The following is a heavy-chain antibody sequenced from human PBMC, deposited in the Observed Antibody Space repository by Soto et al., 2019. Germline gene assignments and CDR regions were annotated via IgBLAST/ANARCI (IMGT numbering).Heavy chain of an antibody. CDR3: AKYDLGSYYYYGMDV. CDR2: ISASGGST. V-gene: IGHV3-23*01. D-gene: IGHD3-3*01. CDR1: GFTFRSYA. Sequence: GGSLGLSCAASGFTFRSYAMSWVRQAPGKGLQWVSAISASGGSTYYADSVKGRFTISRDNSKNTLYLQMNSLRAEDTAVYYCAKYDLGSYYYYGMDVWGQGTTVTVSS. J-gene: IGHJ6*02.